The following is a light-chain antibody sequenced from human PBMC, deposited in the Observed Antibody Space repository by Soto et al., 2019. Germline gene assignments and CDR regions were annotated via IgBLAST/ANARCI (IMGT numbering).Light chain of an antibody. CDR3: QQYNSYPT. CDR2: DAS. J-gene: IGKJ1*01. CDR1: QSISSW. V-gene: IGKV1-5*01. Sequence: DIQMTQSPSTLSASVGDRVTITCRASQSISSWLAWYQQKPGKAPKLLIYDASSLESGVPSRFSGSGSGTEFTLTISSLQPDDFATYYCQQYNSYPTCGQGTKV.